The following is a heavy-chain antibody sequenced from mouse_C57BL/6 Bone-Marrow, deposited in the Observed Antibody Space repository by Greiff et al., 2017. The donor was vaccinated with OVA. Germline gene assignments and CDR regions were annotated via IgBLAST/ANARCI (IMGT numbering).Heavy chain of an antibody. CDR3: ARCVPLPLYAMDY. J-gene: IGHJ4*01. Sequence: QVQLQQPGAELVKPGASVKMSCKASDYTFTSYWITWVKQRPGQGLEWIGDIYPGSGSTNYNEKFKSKATLTVDTSSSTAYMQLSSLTSEDSAVYYCARCVPLPLYAMDYWGQGTSVTVSS. V-gene: IGHV1-55*01. CDR1: DYTFTSYW. CDR2: IYPGSGST. D-gene: IGHD2-1*01.